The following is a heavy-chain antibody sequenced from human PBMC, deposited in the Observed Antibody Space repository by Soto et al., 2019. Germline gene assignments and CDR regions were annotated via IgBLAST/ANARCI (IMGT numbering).Heavy chain of an antibody. CDR1: GCPISSGDYY. CDR3: ARHLYSESYYGIDY. Sequence: SETLSLTFTVSGCPISSGDYYWSWILQPPGKGLEWIGYIYYSGSTYYNPSLKSRVTISVDTSKNQFSLKLSSVTAADTAVYYCARHLYSESYYGIDYWGQRTLVTVSS. D-gene: IGHD1-26*01. J-gene: IGHJ4*02. V-gene: IGHV4-30-4*01. CDR2: IYYSGST.